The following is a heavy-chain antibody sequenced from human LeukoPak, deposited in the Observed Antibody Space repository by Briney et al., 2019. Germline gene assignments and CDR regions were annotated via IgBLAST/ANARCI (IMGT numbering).Heavy chain of an antibody. J-gene: IGHJ4*02. V-gene: IGHV6-1*01. CDR1: GDSVSRDSIA. Sequence: SQTLSLTCAISGDSVSRDSIAWNWIRQSPSRGLEWLGRTYYKSAWYNDYAVSVKGRIIINPDTSKNQFSLQLNSVTPEDTAVYYCARGTGWPQFDYWGQGALVTVSS. CDR2: TYYKSAWYN. CDR3: ARGTGWPQFDY. D-gene: IGHD6-19*01.